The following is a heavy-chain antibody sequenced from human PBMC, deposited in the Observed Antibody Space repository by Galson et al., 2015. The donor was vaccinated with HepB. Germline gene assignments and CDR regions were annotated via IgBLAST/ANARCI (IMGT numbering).Heavy chain of an antibody. V-gene: IGHV4-34*01. D-gene: IGHD4-17*01. J-gene: IGHJ2*01. CDR1: GGSFSDYY. CDR2: INHIGST. CDR3: ARIRVLASVTTSRYVDL. Sequence: ETLSLTCAVYGGSFSDYYWSWIRQPPGKGLEWIGEINHIGSTQYTPSLKSRVTISVDTSKNQFSLKLSSVTAADTAVYYCARIRVLASVTTSRYVDLWGRGTLVTVSS.